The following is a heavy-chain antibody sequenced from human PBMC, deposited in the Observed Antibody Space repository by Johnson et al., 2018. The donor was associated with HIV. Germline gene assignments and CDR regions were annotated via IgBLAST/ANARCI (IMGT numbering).Heavy chain of an antibody. CDR2: IKQDGSEK. J-gene: IGHJ3*02. D-gene: IGHD6-13*01. V-gene: IGHV3-7*02. CDR3: ASITTIAAAGRGAFDI. Sequence: MLLVESGGGLVQPGGSLRLSCAASGFTFSSYWMSWVRQAPGKGLEWVANIKQDGSEKYYVDSVKGRFTISRDNAKNSLYLQMNSLRAEDTAVYYCASITTIAAAGRGAFDIWGQGTMVTVSS. CDR1: GFTFSSYW.